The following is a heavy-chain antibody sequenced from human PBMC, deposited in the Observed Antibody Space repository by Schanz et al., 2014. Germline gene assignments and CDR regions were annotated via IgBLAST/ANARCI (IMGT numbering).Heavy chain of an antibody. CDR2: ISPYNGNT. V-gene: IGHV1-18*01. Sequence: QVQLVQSGAEVKKPGASVKVSCKASGYTFTSYGISWVRQAPGQGLEWMGWISPYNGNTNYAQKLQGRVTMTTDTSTSTAYMELRSLRSDDTAVYYCAGTYCSSTSCYTGYYYMDVWGKGTTVTVSS. CDR1: GYTFTSYG. D-gene: IGHD2-2*02. J-gene: IGHJ6*03. CDR3: AGTYCSSTSCYTGYYYMDV.